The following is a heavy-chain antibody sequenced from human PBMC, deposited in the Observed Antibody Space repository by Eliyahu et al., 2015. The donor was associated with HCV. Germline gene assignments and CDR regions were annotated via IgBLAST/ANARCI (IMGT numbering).Heavy chain of an antibody. J-gene: IGHJ6*02. CDR1: GFTFXSXXT. CDR3: AKEGGWELPESQELPHYYGMDV. D-gene: IGHD1-26*01. Sequence: QVQLVESGGGVVHPGRSLRLSCAASGFTFXSXXTCPGSXRAPARGLEWVAVIXYEGGHKFYADSVKGRFTISRDNSKNTLYLQMNSLRADDTALYYCAKEGGWELPESQELPHYYGMDVWGQGATVTVSS. CDR2: IXYEGGHK. V-gene: IGHV3-30*18.